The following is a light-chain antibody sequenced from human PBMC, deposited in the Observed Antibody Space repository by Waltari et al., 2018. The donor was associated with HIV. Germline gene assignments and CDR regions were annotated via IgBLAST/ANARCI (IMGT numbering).Light chain of an antibody. V-gene: IGLV2-14*01. CDR2: EVS. Sequence: QSALTQPASVSGSLGQSITISCAGTSSDVGGYKYVSWYQQYPGKAPKLMIYEVSNRPSGVSNRFSGSKSGNTASLTISGLQAEDEADYYCSSYTSSDTLYVFGTGTEVTVL. CDR1: SSDVGGYKY. J-gene: IGLJ1*01. CDR3: SSYTSSDTLYV.